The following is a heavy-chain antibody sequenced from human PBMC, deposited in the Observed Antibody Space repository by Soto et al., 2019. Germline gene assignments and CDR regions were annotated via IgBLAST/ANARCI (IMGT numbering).Heavy chain of an antibody. D-gene: IGHD6-13*01. CDR2: IYWDDDK. J-gene: IGHJ4*02. CDR3: ALSSSWYVADY. V-gene: IGHV2-5*02. Sequence: QITLKESGPPLVKPTQPLTLTCTFSGFSLSTSEVCVGWIRQPPGKALEWLALIYWDDDKRYSPSLKSRLTITKDTSKNQVVLTMTNMDPVDTATYYCALSSSWYVADYWGQGTLVTVSS. CDR1: GFSLSTSEVC.